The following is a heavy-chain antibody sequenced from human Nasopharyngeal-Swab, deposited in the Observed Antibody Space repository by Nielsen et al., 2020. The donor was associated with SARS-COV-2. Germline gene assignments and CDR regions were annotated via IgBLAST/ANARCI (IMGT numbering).Heavy chain of an antibody. CDR2: IIPSGRST. V-gene: IGHV3-11*01. D-gene: IGHD1-14*01. J-gene: IGHJ6*02. CDR3: AKENGYKVLLDYYYHGLDV. Sequence: GGAVRLSCAASGCTCRDYYMAWIRLARVKGLEWVSYIIPSGRSTDSADSVKGRFTISRDNANNLLFLQMNSLCGDDTAVYYCAKENGYKVLLDYYYHGLDVWGHGTAVTVSS. CDR1: GCTCRDYY.